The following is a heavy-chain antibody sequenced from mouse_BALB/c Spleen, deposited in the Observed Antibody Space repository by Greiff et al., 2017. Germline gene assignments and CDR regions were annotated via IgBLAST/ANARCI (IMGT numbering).Heavy chain of an antibody. CDR1: GYTFTSYW. CDR3: AKTARATLDY. V-gene: IGHV1-69*02. J-gene: IGHJ2*01. Sequence: QVQLQQPGAELVKPGASVKLSCKASGYTFTSYWMHWVKQRPGQGLEWIGEIDPSDSYTNYNQKFKGKATLTVDKSSSTAYMQLSSLTSEDSAVYYCAKTARATLDYWGQGTTRTVSA. CDR2: IDPSDSYT. D-gene: IGHD3-2*01.